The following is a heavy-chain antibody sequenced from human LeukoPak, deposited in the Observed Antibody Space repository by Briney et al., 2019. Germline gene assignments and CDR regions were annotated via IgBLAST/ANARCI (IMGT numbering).Heavy chain of an antibody. J-gene: IGHJ4*02. CDR2: ISYDGSNK. V-gene: IGHV3-30*18. D-gene: IGHD3-10*01. Sequence: GRSLRLSCAASGFTFSSYGMHWVRQAPGKGLEWVAVISYDGSNKYYADSVKGRFTISRDNSKNTLYLQMNSLRAEDTAVYYCAKDSEQRSYYYGSGSPLKNYFDYWDQGTLVTVSS. CDR1: GFTFSSYG. CDR3: AKDSEQRSYYYGSGSPLKNYFDY.